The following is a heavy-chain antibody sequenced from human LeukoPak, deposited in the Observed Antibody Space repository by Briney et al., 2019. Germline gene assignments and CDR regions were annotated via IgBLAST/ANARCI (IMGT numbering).Heavy chain of an antibody. CDR3: ARGYSSSWYYNWFDP. V-gene: IGHV4-4*07. CDR1: GGSISSYY. D-gene: IGHD6-13*01. Sequence: SETLSLTCTVSGGSISSYYWSWIRQPAGKGLEWIGRIYTSGSTYYNPSLKSRVTISVDTSTNQFSLKLSSVTATDTALYYCARGYSSSWYYNWFDPWGQGTLVTVSS. J-gene: IGHJ5*02. CDR2: IYTSGST.